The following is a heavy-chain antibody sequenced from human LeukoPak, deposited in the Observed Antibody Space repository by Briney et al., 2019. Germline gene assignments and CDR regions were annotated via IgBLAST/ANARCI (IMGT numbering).Heavy chain of an antibody. CDR3: ASSGVFPHNPLDY. CDR2: IYSGGST. V-gene: IGHV3-53*01. CDR1: GFTVSSNY. D-gene: IGHD6-19*01. Sequence: GGSLRLSCAASGFTVSSNYMSWVRQAPGKGLEWVSVIYSGGSTYYADSVKGRFTISRDNSENTLYLQMNSLRAEDTAVYYCASSGVFPHNPLDYWGQGTLVTVSS. J-gene: IGHJ4*02.